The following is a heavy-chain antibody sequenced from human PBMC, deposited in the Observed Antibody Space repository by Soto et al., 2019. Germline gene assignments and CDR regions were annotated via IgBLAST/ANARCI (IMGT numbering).Heavy chain of an antibody. D-gene: IGHD7-27*01. J-gene: IGHJ4*02. Sequence: GGSLRLSCAASGFTFSNAWMSWVRQAPGKGLEWVGRIKSKTDGGTTDYAAPVKGRFTISRDDSKNTLYLQMNSLKTEDTAVYYCTTGANWGSYYFDYWGQGTLVTVSS. CDR1: GFTFSNAW. V-gene: IGHV3-15*01. CDR3: TTGANWGSYYFDY. CDR2: IKSKTDGGTT.